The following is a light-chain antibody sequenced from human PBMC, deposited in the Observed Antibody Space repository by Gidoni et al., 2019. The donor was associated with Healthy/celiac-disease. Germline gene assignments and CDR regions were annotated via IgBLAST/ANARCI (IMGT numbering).Light chain of an antibody. V-gene: IGLV2-14*01. CDR3: SSYTSSSTLV. CDR1: SSDVGSYNY. CDR2: DVS. Sequence: QSALTQPASVSGSPGPSITISCTGTSSDVGSYNYVSWYHQHPGKAPKLMIYDVSTRPSGVSNRFSGSKSGNTASLTISGLQAEDEADYYCSSYTSSSTLVFGGGTKLTVL. J-gene: IGLJ2*01.